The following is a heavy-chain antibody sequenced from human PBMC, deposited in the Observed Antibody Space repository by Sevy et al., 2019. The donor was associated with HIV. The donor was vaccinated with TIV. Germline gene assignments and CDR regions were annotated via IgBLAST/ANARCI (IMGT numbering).Heavy chain of an antibody. CDR2: IYPADSDT. J-gene: IGHJ4*02. Sequence: GESLKISCKGSGYSFSNSWVGWVRQMPGKGLEWMGIIYPADSDTRYSPSFQGQVTMSADKSITTAYLQWSSLKASDTAMYYCARSGRYCGYEFDYRGQGTLVTVSS. CDR3: ARSGRYCGYEFDY. D-gene: IGHD5-12*01. CDR1: GYSFSNSW. V-gene: IGHV5-51*01.